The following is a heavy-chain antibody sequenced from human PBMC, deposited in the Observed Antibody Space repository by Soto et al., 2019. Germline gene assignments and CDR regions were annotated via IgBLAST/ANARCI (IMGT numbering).Heavy chain of an antibody. CDR1: GYTFTSYY. J-gene: IGHJ3*02. CDR3: ARVPDPFGVLPRSPDDALDI. Sequence: ASVKVSCKASGYTFTSYYMHWVRQAPGQGLEWMGIINPSGGSTSYAQKFQGRVTMTRDTSTSTVYMELSSLRSEDTAVYYCARVPDPFGVLPRSPDDALDIWGQGTMVTVSS. D-gene: IGHD3-3*01. CDR2: INPSGGST. V-gene: IGHV1-46*01.